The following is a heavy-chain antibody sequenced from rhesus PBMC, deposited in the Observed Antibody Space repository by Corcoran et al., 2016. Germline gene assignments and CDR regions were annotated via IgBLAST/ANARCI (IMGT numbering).Heavy chain of an antibody. CDR1: GFSFSDYY. D-gene: IGHD6-25*01. V-gene: IGHV3S18*01. J-gene: IGHJ4*01. CDR2: ISYTGGST. CDR3: ARDSWGYSGSWNFGY. Sequence: EVQLVESGGGLAKPGGSLRLSCAASGFSFSDYYMYWVRQAPGKGLEWVSGISYTGGSTYYAESVKGRCTISRENAKNTLYLQMDSLRAEDTAVYYCARDSWGYSGSWNFGYWGQGVLVTVSS.